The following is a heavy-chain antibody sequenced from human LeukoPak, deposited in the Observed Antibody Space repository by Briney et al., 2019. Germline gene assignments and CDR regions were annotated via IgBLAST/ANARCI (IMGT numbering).Heavy chain of an antibody. D-gene: IGHD5-18*01. CDR1: GFNFSNYW. CDR2: IKQDGSEK. V-gene: IGHV3-7*01. CDR3: ARDLGDTAMVSPFDY. Sequence: PGGSLRLSCAASGFNFSNYWMTWVRQAPGKGLEWVANIKQDGSEKYYVDSVKGRFTISRDNAKNSLYLQMNSLRAEDTAVYYCARDLGDTAMVSPFDYWGQGTLVTVSS. J-gene: IGHJ4*02.